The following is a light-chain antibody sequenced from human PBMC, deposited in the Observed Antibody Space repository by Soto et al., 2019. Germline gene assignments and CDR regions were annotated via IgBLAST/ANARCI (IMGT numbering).Light chain of an antibody. Sequence: QSVLTQSSSASASLGSSVKLTCTLSSGHSSYIIAWHQQQPGKAPRYLMKLEGSGSYNKGSGVPDRFSGSSSGADRYLTISNLQFEDEADYYWETGDSNSWVFGGGTKLTVL. CDR2: LEGSGSY. J-gene: IGLJ3*02. V-gene: IGLV4-60*02. CDR3: ETGDSNSWV. CDR1: SGHSSYI.